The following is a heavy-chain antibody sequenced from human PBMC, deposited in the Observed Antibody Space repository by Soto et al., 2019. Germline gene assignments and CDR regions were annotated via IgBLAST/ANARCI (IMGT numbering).Heavy chain of an antibody. V-gene: IGHV1-8*01. CDR1: GYTFTSYD. CDR2: MNPNSANT. Sequence: QVQLVQSGAEVKKPGASVKVSCKASGYTFTSYDINRVRQATGQGLEWMGWMNPNSANTDYAQKFQGRVTLTRNTSISTAYMELSSLRSEDTAVYYCARDQANYGMDVWGQGTTVTVSS. J-gene: IGHJ6*02. CDR3: ARDQANYGMDV.